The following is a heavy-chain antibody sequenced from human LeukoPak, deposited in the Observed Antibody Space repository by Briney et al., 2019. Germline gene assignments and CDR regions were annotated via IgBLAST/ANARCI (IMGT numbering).Heavy chain of an antibody. CDR3: AKDPTKGYFDY. J-gene: IGHJ4*02. V-gene: IGHV3-21*04. CDR1: GFTFSSYS. CDR2: ISSSSSYI. Sequence: GGSLRLSCAASGFTFSSYSMNWVRQAPGKGLEWVSSISSSSSYIYYADSVKGRFTISRDNAKNTLYLQMNSLRAEDTAVYYCAKDPTKGYFDYWGQGTLVTVSS.